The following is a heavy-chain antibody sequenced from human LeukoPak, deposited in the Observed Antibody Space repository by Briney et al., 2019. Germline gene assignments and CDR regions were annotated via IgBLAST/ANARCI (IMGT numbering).Heavy chain of an antibody. CDR2: ISAYNGNT. J-gene: IGHJ5*02. CDR1: GYTFTSYG. V-gene: IGHV1-18*01. D-gene: IGHD3-3*01. Sequence: ASVKVPCKASGYTFTSYGISWVRQAPGQGLEWMGWISAYNGNTDYAQKLRGRVTMTTDTSTSTAYMELRSLRSDDTAVYYCARITYDFWSGYYMPDDPWGQGTLVTVSS. CDR3: ARITYDFWSGYYMPDDP.